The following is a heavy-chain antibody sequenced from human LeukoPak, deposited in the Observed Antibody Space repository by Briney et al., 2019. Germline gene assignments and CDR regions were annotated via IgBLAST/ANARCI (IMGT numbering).Heavy chain of an antibody. V-gene: IGHV4-4*07. CDR2: IYTSGST. J-gene: IGHJ5*02. CDR3: ARAHAPLYPHNYYDSRPAEPERWFDP. D-gene: IGHD3-22*01. Sequence: SETLSLTCTVSGGSISSYYWSWIRQPAGKGLEWIVRIYTSGSTNYNPSLKSRVTMSVDTSKNQFSLKLSSVTAADTAVYYCARAHAPLYPHNYYDSRPAEPERWFDPWGQGTLVTVSS. CDR1: GGSISSYY.